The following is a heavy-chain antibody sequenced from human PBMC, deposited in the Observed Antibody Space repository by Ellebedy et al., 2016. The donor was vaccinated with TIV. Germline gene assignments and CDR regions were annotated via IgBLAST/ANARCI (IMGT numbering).Heavy chain of an antibody. CDR2: ISSSGTSI. CDR3: AREYTVASVRWFVFDV. V-gene: IGHV3-48*02. CDR1: GFTFSSYG. D-gene: IGHD3-9*01. Sequence: GGSLRLXCAASGFTFSSYGMNWVRQAPGKGLEWVSHISSSGTSIYYGGSVQGRFTISRDNGKDSLYLQMNSLRDEDSAVYYCAREYTVASVRWFVFDVWGQGTMVTVSS. J-gene: IGHJ3*01.